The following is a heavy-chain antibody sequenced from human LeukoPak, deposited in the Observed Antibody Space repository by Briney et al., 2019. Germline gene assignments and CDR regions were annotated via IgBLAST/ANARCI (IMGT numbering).Heavy chain of an antibody. CDR1: GFTFSSYS. D-gene: IGHD2-15*01. V-gene: IGHV3-21*01. Sequence: GGSLRLSCAASGFTFSSYSMNWVRQAPGKGLEWVSSISSSSSYIYYADSVKGRFTISRDNAKNSLYLQMNSLRAEDTAVYYCAREYCSGGSCLEGMDVWGQGTTVTVSS. CDR3: AREYCSGGSCLEGMDV. J-gene: IGHJ6*02. CDR2: ISSSSSYI.